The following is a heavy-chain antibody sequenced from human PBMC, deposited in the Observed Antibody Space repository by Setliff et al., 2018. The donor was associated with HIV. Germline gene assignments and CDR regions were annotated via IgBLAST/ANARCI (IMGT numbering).Heavy chain of an antibody. CDR3: ARRPLFGVVIASVAKMEFDY. Sequence: SETLSLTCDVSGGSISSFNWWSWVRQSPGKGLEWIGEIYHTGSTNYSPSLKSRVTISVDKSKNQFSLKLNSVTAADTAVYYCARRPLFGVVIASVAKMEFDYWGQGTLVTVSS. CDR1: GGSISSFNW. V-gene: IGHV4-4*02. J-gene: IGHJ4*02. D-gene: IGHD3-3*01. CDR2: IYHTGST.